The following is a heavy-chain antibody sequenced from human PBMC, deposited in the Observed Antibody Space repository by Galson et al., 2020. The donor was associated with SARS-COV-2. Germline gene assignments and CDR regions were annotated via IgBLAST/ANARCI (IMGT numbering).Heavy chain of an antibody. D-gene: IGHD3-22*01. J-gene: IGHJ6*02. Sequence: GGSLRLSCAASGFTVSSNYMSWVRQAPGKGLEWVSVIYSGGSTYYADSVKGRFTISRDNSKNPLYLQMNSLRAADTAVYYCASGETHYDSRGASVWDYYGMDVGGQGTTVTVSS. CDR3: ASGETHYDSRGASVWDYYGMDV. V-gene: IGHV3-53*01. CDR2: IYSGGST. CDR1: GFTVSSNY.